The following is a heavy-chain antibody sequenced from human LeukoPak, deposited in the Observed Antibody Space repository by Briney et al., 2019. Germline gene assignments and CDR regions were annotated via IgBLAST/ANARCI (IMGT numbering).Heavy chain of an antibody. CDR3: ARRGYYDSRGYVSYYYYMDV. Sequence: PGGSLRLSCAASGFTFNSYAMSWVRQAPGKGLEWVSSISAGGSNTYYADSVRGRFTISRDNAKNSLYLQMNSLRAEDTAVYYCARRGYYDSRGYVSYYYYMDVWGKGTTVTVSS. V-gene: IGHV3-23*01. D-gene: IGHD3-22*01. J-gene: IGHJ6*03. CDR2: ISAGGSNT. CDR1: GFTFNSYA.